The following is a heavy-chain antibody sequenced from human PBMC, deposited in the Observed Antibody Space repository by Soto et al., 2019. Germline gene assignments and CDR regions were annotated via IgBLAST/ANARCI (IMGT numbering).Heavy chain of an antibody. CDR3: ASSIAAAGTPYYYYYYGMDV. D-gene: IGHD6-13*01. V-gene: IGHV1-2*04. CDR2: INPNSGGT. CDR1: GYTFTGYY. Sequence: ASVKVSCKASGYTFTGYYMHWVRQAPGQGLEWMGWINPNSGGTNYAQKFQGWVTMTRDTSIGTAYMELSRLRSDDTAVYYCASSIAAAGTPYYYYYYGMDVWGQGTTVTVSS. J-gene: IGHJ6*02.